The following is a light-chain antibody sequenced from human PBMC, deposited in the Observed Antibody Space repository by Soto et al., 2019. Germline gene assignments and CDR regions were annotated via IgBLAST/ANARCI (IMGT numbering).Light chain of an antibody. V-gene: IGKV1-39*01. CDR3: QQSYSTPRT. CDR1: QSISSD. J-gene: IGKJ1*01. Sequence: DIQMTQSPSSLSASVGDRVTITCRASQSISSDLNWYQQKPGKAPKLLIYAAPSLQSGVPSRFSSSGYGTDFTPTISSLQPEDFATYYCQQSYSTPRTFGQGTKVEIK. CDR2: AAP.